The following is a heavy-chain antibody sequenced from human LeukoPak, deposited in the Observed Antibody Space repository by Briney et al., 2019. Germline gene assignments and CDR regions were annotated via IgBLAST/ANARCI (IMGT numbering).Heavy chain of an antibody. CDR1: GGSISSSSYY. J-gene: IGHJ4*02. D-gene: IGHD3-10*01. CDR3: ARRGRITMVRGAIGYFDY. V-gene: IGHV4-39*07. Sequence: SETLSLTCTVSGGSISSSSYYWGWIRQPPGKGLEWIGSIYYSGSTYYNPSLKSRVTISVDTSKNQFSLKLSSVTAADTAVYYCARRGRITMVRGAIGYFDYWGQGTLVTVSS. CDR2: IYYSGST.